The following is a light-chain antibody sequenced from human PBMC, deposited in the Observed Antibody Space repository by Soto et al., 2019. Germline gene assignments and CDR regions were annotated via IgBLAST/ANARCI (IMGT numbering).Light chain of an antibody. Sequence: QSALTQPPSASGSPGQSVTISCTGTSSDVGGYNYVSWDQQHPGKAPKLMIYDVSQRPSGVPDRFSGSKSGYTASLTVSGLQAEDEADYYCSSYGCSNKVLFGGGTKLTVL. CDR2: DVS. J-gene: IGLJ2*01. V-gene: IGLV2-8*01. CDR1: SSDVGGYNY. CDR3: SSYGCSNKVL.